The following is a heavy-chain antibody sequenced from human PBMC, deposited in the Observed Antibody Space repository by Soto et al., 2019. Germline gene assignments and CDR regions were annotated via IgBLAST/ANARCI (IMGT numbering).Heavy chain of an antibody. Sequence: QVQLVQSRAEVKKPGASVKVSCKTSGYIFTDYHVHCVRQATGQGLEWMGRISPRNGDTHYAQKLQGRVTMTRDTSTSSVYMEINTLRSDDTAIFFCARDKLTSGIDYFDSWGQGTLVTVSS. CDR1: GYIFTDYH. CDR3: ARDKLTSGIDYFDS. J-gene: IGHJ4*02. D-gene: IGHD5-12*01. CDR2: ISPRNGDT. V-gene: IGHV1-2*06.